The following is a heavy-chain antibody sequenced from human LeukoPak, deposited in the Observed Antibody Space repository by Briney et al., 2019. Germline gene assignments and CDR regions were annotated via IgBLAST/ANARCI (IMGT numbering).Heavy chain of an antibody. Sequence: SETLSLTCTVSGGSISSYYWSWIRQPPGKGLEWIGYIYYSGSTNYNPSLKSRVTISVDTSKNQFSLKPSSVTAADTAVYYCARVGSVAGGLDYWGQGTLVTVSS. J-gene: IGHJ4*02. V-gene: IGHV4-59*01. CDR1: GGSISSYY. CDR2: IYYSGST. CDR3: ARVGSVAGGLDY. D-gene: IGHD6-19*01.